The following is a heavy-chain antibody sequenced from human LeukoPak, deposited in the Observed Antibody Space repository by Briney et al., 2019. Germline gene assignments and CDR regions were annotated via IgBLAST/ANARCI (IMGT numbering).Heavy chain of an antibody. Sequence: ASVKVSCKASGYTFTSYDINWVRQATGQGLEWMGWMNPNSGNTGYAQKFQGRVTMTRNTSISTAYMELSSLRSEDTAVYYCARVKKDRYAMDVWGQGTTVTVSS. J-gene: IGHJ6*02. CDR2: MNPNSGNT. CDR1: GYTFTSYD. V-gene: IGHV1-8*01. CDR3: ARVKKDRYAMDV.